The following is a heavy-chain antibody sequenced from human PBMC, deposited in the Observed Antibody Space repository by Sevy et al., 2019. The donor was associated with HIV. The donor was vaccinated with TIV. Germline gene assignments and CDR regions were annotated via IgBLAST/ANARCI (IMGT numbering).Heavy chain of an antibody. Sequence: ASVKVSCKASGGTFSSYAISWVRQAPGQGLEWMGGIIPIFGTANYAQKFQGRVTITADKSTSTAYMELSSLRSEDTALYYCAGDGLNFSGGGCDSVLYYMDVWGKGTTVTVSS. CDR3: AGDGLNFSGGGCDSVLYYMDV. CDR1: GGTFSSYA. J-gene: IGHJ6*03. D-gene: IGHD2-15*01. V-gene: IGHV1-69*06. CDR2: IIPIFGTA.